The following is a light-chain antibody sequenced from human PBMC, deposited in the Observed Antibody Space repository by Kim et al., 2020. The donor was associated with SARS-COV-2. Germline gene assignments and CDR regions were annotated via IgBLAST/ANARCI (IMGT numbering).Light chain of an antibody. Sequence: QAGLTQPPSVSKGLRQTATLTCTGNSNNVGNQGVAWLQQHQGHPPKLLSFRNNNRPSGISERLSPSGSGNTASLTITGLQPEDEADYYCSAWDSSLSAWVFGGGTQLTVL. V-gene: IGLV10-54*01. CDR1: SNNVGNQG. J-gene: IGLJ3*02. CDR2: RNN. CDR3: SAWDSSLSAWV.